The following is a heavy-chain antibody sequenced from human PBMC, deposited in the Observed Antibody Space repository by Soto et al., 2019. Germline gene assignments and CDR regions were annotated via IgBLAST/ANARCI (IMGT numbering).Heavy chain of an antibody. D-gene: IGHD3-16*02. CDR1: GFTFSSYA. V-gene: IGHV3-23*01. CDR2: ISGSGGST. Sequence: EVQLLESGGGLVQPGGSLRLSCAASGFTFSSYAMSWVRQAPGKGLEWVSAISGSGGSTYYADSVKARFTISTDNSKNTRYPQGNTLGAEDTAVYCRVNAFVADVGGIYRTDPYWFSDLWGRGTLVSVSS. CDR3: VNAFVADVGGIYRTDPYWFSDL. J-gene: IGHJ2*01.